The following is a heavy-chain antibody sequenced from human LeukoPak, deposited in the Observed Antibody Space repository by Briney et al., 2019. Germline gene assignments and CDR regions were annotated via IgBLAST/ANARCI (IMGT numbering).Heavy chain of an antibody. CDR2: ISWNSGSI. D-gene: IGHD4-11*01. CDR1: GFTFDDYA. J-gene: IGHJ6*02. V-gene: IGHV3-9*01. CDR3: TRVYVPSSDESRLHGMDV. Sequence: GRSLRLSCAASGFTFDDYAMHWVRQAPGKGLEWVSGISWNSGSIGYADSVKGRFTISRDNAKNTLYLQMNTLTADDTALYYCTRVYVPSSDESRLHGMDVWGQGTTVTVSS.